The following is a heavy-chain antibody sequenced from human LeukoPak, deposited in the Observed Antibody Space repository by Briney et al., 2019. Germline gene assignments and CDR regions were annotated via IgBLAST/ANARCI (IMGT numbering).Heavy chain of an antibody. CDR1: GFTFSDYY. CDR3: ARVKVGTTNRFDY. D-gene: IGHD1-26*01. Sequence: PGGSLRLSCAASGFTFSDYYMTWISQAPGKGLECVSYISSSSDYTNYPDSVKGRFTISRDNAKNSLYLQMNSLRAEDTAVYYCARVKVGTTNRFDYWGQGTLVTVSS. J-gene: IGHJ4*02. V-gene: IGHV3-11*05. CDR2: ISSSSDYT.